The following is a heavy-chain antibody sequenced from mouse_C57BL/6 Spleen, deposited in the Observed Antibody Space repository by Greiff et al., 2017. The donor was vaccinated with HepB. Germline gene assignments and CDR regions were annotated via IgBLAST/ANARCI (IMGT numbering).Heavy chain of an antibody. J-gene: IGHJ2*01. CDR2: IDPSDSYT. CDR3: ARSRAGTTGYFDY. Sequence: QVQLQQPGAELVMPGASVKLSCKASGYTFTSYWMHWVKQRPGQGLEWIGEIDPSDSYTNYNQKFKGKSTLTVDKSSSTAYMQLSSLTSEDSAVYYCARSRAGTTGYFDYWGQGTTLTVSS. CDR1: GYTFTSYW. D-gene: IGHD4-1*01. V-gene: IGHV1-69*01.